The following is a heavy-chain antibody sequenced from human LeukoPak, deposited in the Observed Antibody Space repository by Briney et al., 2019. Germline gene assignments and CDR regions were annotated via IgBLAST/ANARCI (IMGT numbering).Heavy chain of an antibody. D-gene: IGHD6-6*01. CDR2: IYYSGST. Sequence: KASETLSLTCTVSGGSISSYYWSWIRQPPGKGLEWIGYIYYSGSTYYNPSLKSRVTISVDTSKNQFSLKLSSVTAADTAVYYCARDEGSSSSWGQGTLVTVSS. CDR1: GGSISSYY. V-gene: IGHV4-59*12. CDR3: ARDEGSSSS. J-gene: IGHJ4*02.